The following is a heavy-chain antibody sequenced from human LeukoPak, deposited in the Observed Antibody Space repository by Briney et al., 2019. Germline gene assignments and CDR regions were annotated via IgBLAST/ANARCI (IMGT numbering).Heavy chain of an antibody. Sequence: PSETLSLTCTVSGDPISTSSDYKWTWIRQPPRKGLEWIGYIYYSGSTNYNPSLQSRVTISVDTSNNQFSLKLTSVTAADTAVYYCARGYSAFDYWGQGTLVTVSS. D-gene: IGHD5-12*01. CDR2: IYYSGST. CDR3: ARGYSAFDY. V-gene: IGHV4-61*08. CDR1: GDPISTSSDY. J-gene: IGHJ4*02.